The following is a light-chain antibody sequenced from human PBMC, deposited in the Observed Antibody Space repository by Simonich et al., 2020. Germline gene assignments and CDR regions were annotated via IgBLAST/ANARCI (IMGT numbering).Light chain of an antibody. J-gene: IGLJ3*02. V-gene: IGLV8-61*01. CDR3: VLYMGSGIWV. CDR1: SGSVSTSYS. Sequence: TVVTQEPSFSVSPGGPVTLTCGLSSGSVSTSYSPSWYQQTPGQALRTLIYSTNTRSSGVPDRFSGSILGNKAALTITGAQADDESDYYCVLYMGSGIWVFGGGTKLTVL. CDR2: STN.